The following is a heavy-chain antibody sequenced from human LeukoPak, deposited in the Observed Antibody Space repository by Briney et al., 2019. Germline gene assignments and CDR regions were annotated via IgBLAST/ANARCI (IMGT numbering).Heavy chain of an antibody. V-gene: IGHV3-7*05. Sequence: SGGSLRLSCAASGFTFRNHWMGWVRQAPGKGLEWVANIKGDGSEKEYVDSAKGRFTISRDNSKNTLYLQMSSLRAEDTALYYCAKDLPTAGGIGRYFDLWGRGTLVTVSS. CDR2: IKGDGSEK. CDR3: AKDLPTAGGIGRYFDL. D-gene: IGHD6-13*01. CDR1: GFTFRNHW. J-gene: IGHJ2*01.